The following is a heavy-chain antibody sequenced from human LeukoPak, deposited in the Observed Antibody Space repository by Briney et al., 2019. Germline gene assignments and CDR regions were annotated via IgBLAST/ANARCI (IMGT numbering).Heavy chain of an antibody. Sequence: GASVKVSCKTPGYSFIDFCIHWVRQAPGKGLEWMGGFDHEYGETIYAQKFQGRVTMTEDTSTDTAYMELSSLRSEDTAVYYCATYTNAYWGQGTLVTVSS. CDR1: GYSFIDFC. J-gene: IGHJ4*02. CDR2: FDHEYGET. V-gene: IGHV1-24*01. CDR3: ATYTNAY. D-gene: IGHD3-16*01.